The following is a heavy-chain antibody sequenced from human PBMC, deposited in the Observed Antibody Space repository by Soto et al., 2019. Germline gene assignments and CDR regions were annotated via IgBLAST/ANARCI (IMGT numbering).Heavy chain of an antibody. CDR1: GGTFSSYA. CDR3: AKAGEQQPKTLYYFDY. J-gene: IGHJ4*02. CDR2: IIPIFGTA. D-gene: IGHD6-13*01. V-gene: IGHV1-69*13. Sequence: PVKVSCKASGGTFSSYAISWVRQAPGQGLEWMGGIIPIFGTANYAQKFQGRVTITADESTSTAYMELNSLRVEDTAAYYCAKAGEQQPKTLYYFDYWGEGTPVTVSS.